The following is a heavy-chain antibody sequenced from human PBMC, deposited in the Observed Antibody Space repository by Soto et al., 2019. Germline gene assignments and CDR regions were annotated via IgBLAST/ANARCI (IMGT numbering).Heavy chain of an antibody. D-gene: IGHD7-27*01. Sequence: PGGSLRLSCAASGFIFSSFGMHWVRQAPGKGLEWVAHIWYDGSNTYYADSVKGRFTISSDNSRNTLYLQMNSLRAEDTAVYHCVRDLLGSGGHFDYWGQGTPVTVSS. J-gene: IGHJ4*02. CDR3: VRDLLGSGGHFDY. V-gene: IGHV3-33*01. CDR1: GFIFSSFG. CDR2: IWYDGSNT.